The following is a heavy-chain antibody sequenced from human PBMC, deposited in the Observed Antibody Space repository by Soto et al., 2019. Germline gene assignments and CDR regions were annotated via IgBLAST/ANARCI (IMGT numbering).Heavy chain of an antibody. J-gene: IGHJ4*02. D-gene: IGHD1-26*01. V-gene: IGHV1-18*01. CDR2: ISAYNGNT. CDR1: GYTFASYA. Sequence: GASVKVSCKASGYTFASYAISWMRQAPGQGLEWMGWISAYNGNTNYAQKLQGRVTMTTDTSTSTAYMELRSLRSDDTAVYYCAKVPDGSYFDYWGQGTLVTVSS. CDR3: AKVPDGSYFDY.